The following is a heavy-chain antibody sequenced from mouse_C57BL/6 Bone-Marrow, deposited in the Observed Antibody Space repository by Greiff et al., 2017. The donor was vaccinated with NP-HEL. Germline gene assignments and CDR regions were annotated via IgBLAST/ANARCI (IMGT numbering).Heavy chain of an antibody. CDR1: GFTFSSYA. Sequence: DVKLVESGGGLVKPGGSLKLSCAASGFTFSSYAMSWVRQTPEKRLEWVATISDGGSYTYYPDNVKGRFTISRDNAKNNLYLQMSHLKSEDTAMYYCARDTVVEYYAMDYWGQGTSVTVSS. CDR3: ARDTVVEYYAMDY. V-gene: IGHV5-4*01. J-gene: IGHJ4*01. D-gene: IGHD1-1*01. CDR2: ISDGGSYT.